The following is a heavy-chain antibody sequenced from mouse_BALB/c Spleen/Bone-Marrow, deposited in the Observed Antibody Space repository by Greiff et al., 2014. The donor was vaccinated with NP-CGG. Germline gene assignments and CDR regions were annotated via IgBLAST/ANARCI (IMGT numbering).Heavy chain of an antibody. Sequence: EVQVVESGGGLVLPGGSRKLSCAASGFTFRSFGMHWVRQAPEKGLEWVGYISSGSSTIYYADTVKGRFTISRGNPKNTLFLQMTSLRSEDTAMYYCAIRAYWGQGTLVTVSA. CDR1: GFTFRSFG. CDR2: ISSGSSTI. CDR3: AIRAY. D-gene: IGHD3-2*02. V-gene: IGHV5-17*02. J-gene: IGHJ3*01.